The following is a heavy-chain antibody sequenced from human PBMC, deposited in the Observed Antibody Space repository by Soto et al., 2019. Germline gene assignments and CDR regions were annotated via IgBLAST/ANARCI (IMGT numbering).Heavy chain of an antibody. V-gene: IGHV3-30*03. CDR3: ATSQKGYNWNYFGH. Sequence: GGSLRLSCAASGFTFSSYGMHWVRQAPGKGLEWVAVMSYDGSNKYFADSVKGRFTISRDNSKNTLYLQMDSLRTEDTAVYYCATSQKGYNWNYFGHWGQGALVTVSS. CDR1: GFTFSSYG. CDR2: MSYDGSNK. J-gene: IGHJ4*02. D-gene: IGHD1-20*01.